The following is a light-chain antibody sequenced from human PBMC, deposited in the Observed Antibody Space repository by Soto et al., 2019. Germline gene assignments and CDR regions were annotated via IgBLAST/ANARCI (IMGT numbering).Light chain of an antibody. CDR1: SSDVGAYDY. V-gene: IGLV2-8*01. Sequence: QSVLTQPPSASGSPGQSVTISCTGTSSDVGAYDYVSWYQQHPGKAPKLMIYEINKRPSGVPDRFSGSKSGNTASLTITGLQAEDEAEYFCQSYDSSLSVQVFGTGTKVTAL. CDR3: QSYDSSLSVQV. J-gene: IGLJ1*01. CDR2: EIN.